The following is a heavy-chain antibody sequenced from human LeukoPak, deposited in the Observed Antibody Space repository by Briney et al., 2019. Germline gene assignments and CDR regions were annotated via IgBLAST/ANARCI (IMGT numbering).Heavy chain of an antibody. D-gene: IGHD2-2*02. J-gene: IGHJ2*01. CDR1: GGSISSGGYY. CDR2: TYYSGST. V-gene: IGHV4-31*03. CDR3: ARETYCSSTSCYSSWWYFDL. Sequence: SQTLSLTCTVSGGSISSGGYYWSWIRQHPGKGLEWIGYTYYSGSTYYNPSLKSRVTISVDTSKNQFSLKLSSVTAADTAVYYCARETYCSSTSCYSSWWYFDLWGRGTLVTVSS.